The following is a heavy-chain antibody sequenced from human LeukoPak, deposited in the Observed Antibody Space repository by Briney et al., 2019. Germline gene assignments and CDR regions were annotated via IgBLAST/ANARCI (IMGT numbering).Heavy chain of an antibody. CDR1: GGSISSGSYY. D-gene: IGHD3-10*01. J-gene: IGHJ4*02. Sequence: PSQTLSLTCTVSGGSISSGSYYWSWIRQPAGKGLEWIGRIYTSGSTNYNPSLKSRVTISVDTSKNQFSLKLSSVTAADTAVYYCARDLSKGFGELLFSYFDYWGQGTLVTVSS. CDR3: ARDLSKGFGELLFSYFDY. CDR2: IYTSGST. V-gene: IGHV4-61*02.